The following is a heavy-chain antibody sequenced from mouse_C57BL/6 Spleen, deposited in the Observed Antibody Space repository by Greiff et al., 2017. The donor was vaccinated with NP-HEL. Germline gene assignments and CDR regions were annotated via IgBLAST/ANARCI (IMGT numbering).Heavy chain of an antibody. CDR2: IHPNSGRT. CDR1: GYTFTSYW. Sequence: QVQLQQPGAELVKPGASVKLSCKASGYTFTSYWMHWVKQRPGQGLEWIGMIHPNSGRTNYNEKFKSKATLTVDKSSSTAYMQLSSLTSEDSAVYYCAREGAYWGQGTLVTVSA. J-gene: IGHJ3*01. CDR3: AREGAY. V-gene: IGHV1-64*01.